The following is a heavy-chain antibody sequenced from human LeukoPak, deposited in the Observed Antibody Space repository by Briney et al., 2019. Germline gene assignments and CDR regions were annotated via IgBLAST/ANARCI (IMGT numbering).Heavy chain of an antibody. Sequence: ASVKVSCKASGYTFTSYDIHWVRQATGQGLEWMGWMNPNSGNTGYAQKFQGRVTITRNTSISTAYMELSSLRSEDTAVYYCARTRYYYNSRGYGAPYYFDYWGQGTLVTVSS. CDR1: GYTFTSYD. D-gene: IGHD3-10*01. J-gene: IGHJ4*02. CDR3: ARTRYYYNSRGYGAPYYFDY. CDR2: MNPNSGNT. V-gene: IGHV1-8*03.